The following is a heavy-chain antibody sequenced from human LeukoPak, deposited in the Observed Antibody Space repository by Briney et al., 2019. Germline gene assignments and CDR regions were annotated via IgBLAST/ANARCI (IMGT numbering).Heavy chain of an antibody. J-gene: IGHJ4*02. CDR3: ARRSSGSPPYYFDY. CDR2: INSDGSTT. CDR1: GFTFSNYA. Sequence: GGSLRLSCAASGFTFSNYAMHWVRQAPGKGLVWVSRINSDGSTTNYADYVKGRFTISRDNAKNTLYLQMNSLRAEDTAVYYCARRSSGSPPYYFDYWGQGTLVTVSS. D-gene: IGHD1-26*01. V-gene: IGHV3-74*01.